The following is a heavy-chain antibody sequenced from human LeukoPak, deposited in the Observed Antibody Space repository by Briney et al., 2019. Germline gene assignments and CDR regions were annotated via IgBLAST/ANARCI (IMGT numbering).Heavy chain of an antibody. Sequence: SETLSLTCAVYGGSFSGYYWSWIRQPPGKGLEWIGEINHSGSTNYNPSLKSRVTISVDTSKNQFSLKLSSVTAADTAVYYCARGDQPAAMDNWFDPWGQGTLVTVSS. V-gene: IGHV4-34*01. CDR2: INHSGST. CDR3: ARGDQPAAMDNWFDP. CDR1: GGSFSGYY. D-gene: IGHD2-2*01. J-gene: IGHJ5*02.